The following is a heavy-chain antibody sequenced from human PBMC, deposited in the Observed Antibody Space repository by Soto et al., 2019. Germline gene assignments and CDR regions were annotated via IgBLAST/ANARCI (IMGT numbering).Heavy chain of an antibody. Sequence: GGSLRLRCAASGLTLDDYALHRVRHAPGKGLEWVSGISWNSGRIGYADSVKGRFTISRDNAKNSLYLQLNSLRAEGTALYYCAKYEDFWSAYRCFDYRGKGPL. CDR1: GLTLDDYA. J-gene: IGHJ4*02. V-gene: IGHV3-9*01. CDR3: AKYEDFWSAYRCFDY. D-gene: IGHD3-3*01. CDR2: ISWNSGRI.